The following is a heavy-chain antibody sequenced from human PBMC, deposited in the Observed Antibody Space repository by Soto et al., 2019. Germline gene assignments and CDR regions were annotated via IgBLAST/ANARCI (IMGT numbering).Heavy chain of an antibody. V-gene: IGHV4-59*01. Sequence: SETMSLTCTVSGGSISSYYWSWIRQPPGKGLEWIGYIYYSGSTNYNPSLKSRVTISVDTSKNQFSLKLSSVTAADTAVYYCARTYHYGSGSLYYFDYWGQGTLVTVSS. CDR1: GGSISSYY. D-gene: IGHD3-10*01. CDR3: ARTYHYGSGSLYYFDY. CDR2: IYYSGST. J-gene: IGHJ4*02.